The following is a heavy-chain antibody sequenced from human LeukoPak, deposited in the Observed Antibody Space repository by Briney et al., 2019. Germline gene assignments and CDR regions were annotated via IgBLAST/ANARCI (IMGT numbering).Heavy chain of an antibody. CDR3: AKTSAGIRGGYFDY. V-gene: IGHV3-23*01. J-gene: IGHJ4*02. CDR2: INDSGGNT. CDR1: GFTFSSYA. D-gene: IGHD3-10*01. Sequence: GGSLRLSXAASGFTFSSYAMSWVRQAPGKGVEWVSLINDSGGNTYYADSVKGRFTISRDNSKNTLFLQMSSLRAEDTAVYYCAKTSAGIRGGYFDYWGQGTLVTVSS.